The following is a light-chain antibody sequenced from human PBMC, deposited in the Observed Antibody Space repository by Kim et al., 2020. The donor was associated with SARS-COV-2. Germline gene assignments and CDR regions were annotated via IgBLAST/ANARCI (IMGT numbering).Light chain of an antibody. J-gene: IGKJ4*01. V-gene: IGKV3-15*01. CDR3: QQYDNWPPST. CDR1: QSVSSN. Sequence: EIVMTQSPATLSVSPGERATLSCRASQSVSSNLGWYQQKPGQAPRLLIYAASTRATGIPARFSGSGSGTEFTLTISSLQSEDVAVYYCQQYDNWPPSTFGGGTKVEI. CDR2: AAS.